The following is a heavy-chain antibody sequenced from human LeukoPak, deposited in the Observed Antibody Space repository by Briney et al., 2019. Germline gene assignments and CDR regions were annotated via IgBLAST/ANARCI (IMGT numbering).Heavy chain of an antibody. CDR2: IKEDGSEK. Sequence: PGGSLRLSCAASGFTFNIYRMSWVRQAPGKGLEWVANIKEDGSEKYYEDSVKGRFTISRDNAQKSLYLQMNSLRAEDTAVFYCARVSVIWNAFDIWGQGTMVTVSS. CDR1: GFTFNIYR. J-gene: IGHJ3*02. D-gene: IGHD3-16*02. V-gene: IGHV3-7*05. CDR3: ARVSVIWNAFDI.